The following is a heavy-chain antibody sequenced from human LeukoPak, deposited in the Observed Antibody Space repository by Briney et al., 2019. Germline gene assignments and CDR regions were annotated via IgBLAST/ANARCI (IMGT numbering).Heavy chain of an antibody. CDR2: INPNSGGT. J-gene: IGHJ4*02. Sequence: ASVKVSCKASGYTFTGYYMHWVRQAPGQGLEWMGRINPNSGGTNYAQTFQGRVTMTRDTSISTAYMELSRLRSDDTAVYYCARDRTRQLVRWGSSLDYWGQGTLVTVSS. D-gene: IGHD6-13*01. CDR1: GYTFTGYY. V-gene: IGHV1-2*06. CDR3: ARDRTRQLVRWGSSLDY.